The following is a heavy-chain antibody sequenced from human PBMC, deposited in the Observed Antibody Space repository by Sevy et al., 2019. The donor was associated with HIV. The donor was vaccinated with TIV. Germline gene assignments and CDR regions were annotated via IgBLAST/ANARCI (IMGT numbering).Heavy chain of an antibody. J-gene: IGHJ4*02. CDR1: GGSITSLY. V-gene: IGHV4-59*11. Sequence: SETLSLTCTVSGGSITSLYWNWIRQPPGKGLEWIANIYYNGHINYNPSLKSRVTLSLDTSKNHVSLSLSSVTAADTAMYYCAGENAWGRGYSWGQGTLVTVSS. D-gene: IGHD1-26*01. CDR3: AGENAWGRGYS. CDR2: IYYNGHI.